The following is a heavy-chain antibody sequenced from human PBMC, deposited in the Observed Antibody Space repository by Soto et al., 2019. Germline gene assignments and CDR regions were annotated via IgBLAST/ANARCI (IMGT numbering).Heavy chain of an antibody. CDR3: ARDGPYYYASRMDV. CDR2: LHSGGDT. D-gene: IGHD3-10*01. J-gene: IGHJ6*02. V-gene: IGHV3-53*04. Sequence: EVQLVESGGGLVQPGGSLRLSCVASGIPVSSNYMTWVRQAPGKGLEWVSVLHSGGDTYYANSVKGRCTISRHDSTNTLYLQMNSLTPEGTAVYYCARDGPYYYASRMDVWCQGTPVTVSS. CDR1: GIPVSSNY.